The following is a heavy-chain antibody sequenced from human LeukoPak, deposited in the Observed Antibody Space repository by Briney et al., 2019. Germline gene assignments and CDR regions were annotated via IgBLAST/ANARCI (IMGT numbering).Heavy chain of an antibody. Sequence: GGSLRLSCAASGFTLSNYVMSWVRQAPVKGLEWVSSISGVNTYYADSVKGRFTISRGNVKNSLYLQMNSLRAEDTAVYYCAREGMVRGAKDFWGQGTLVTVSS. V-gene: IGHV3-23*01. CDR3: AREGMVRGAKDF. CDR2: ISGVNT. CDR1: GFTLSNYV. J-gene: IGHJ4*02. D-gene: IGHD3-10*01.